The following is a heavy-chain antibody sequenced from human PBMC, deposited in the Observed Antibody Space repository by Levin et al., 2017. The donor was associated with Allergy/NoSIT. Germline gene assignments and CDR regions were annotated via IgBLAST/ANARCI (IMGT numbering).Heavy chain of an antibody. V-gene: IGHV3-23*01. CDR2: ISGSGDNT. CDR3: AKEPVFFYDSGGYWLEY. D-gene: IGHD3-22*01. Sequence: GGSLRLSCAASGFTFRSYAMTWVRQAPGKGLEWVSAISGSGDNTYYADSVKGRFTISRDNSKNTLYLQMNSLRAEDTAVYYCAKEPVFFYDSGGYWLEYWGQGTLVTVSS. CDR1: GFTFRSYA. J-gene: IGHJ4*02.